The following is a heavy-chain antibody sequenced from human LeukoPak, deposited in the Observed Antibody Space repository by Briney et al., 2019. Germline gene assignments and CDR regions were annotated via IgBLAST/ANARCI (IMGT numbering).Heavy chain of an antibody. CDR2: INPSGGST. CDR3: ARDGPKGVDSYGSDY. J-gene: IGHJ4*02. Sequence: ASVKVSCKASGYTLTSYYMHWVRQAPGQGLEWMGIINPSGGSTSYAQKFQGRVTMTRDTSTSTVYMELSSLRSEDTAVYYCARDGPKGVDSYGSDYWGQGTLVTVSS. CDR1: GYTLTSYY. D-gene: IGHD5-18*01. V-gene: IGHV1-46*01.